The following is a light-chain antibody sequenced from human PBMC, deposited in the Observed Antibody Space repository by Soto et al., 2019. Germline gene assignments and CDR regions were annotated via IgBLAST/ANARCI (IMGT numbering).Light chain of an antibody. CDR2: EAT. CDR3: CAYAGSDTVV. J-gene: IGLJ3*02. V-gene: IGLV2-23*01. CDR1: SNDVGRYNL. Sequence: QSALTQPASVSGSPEQSITISCTGTSNDVGRYNLVSWYQQHPGKAPKVMIYEATKRPSGVSNRFSGSKSGNTASLTISGLQAEDEADYYCCAYAGSDTVVFGGGTKLTVL.